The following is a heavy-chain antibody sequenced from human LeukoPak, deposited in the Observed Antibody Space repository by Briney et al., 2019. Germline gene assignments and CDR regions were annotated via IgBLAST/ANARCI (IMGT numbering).Heavy chain of an antibody. Sequence: GASVKVSCKTSGYTFTSYAMNWVRQAPGQGLEWMGWINTNTGNPTYAQGFTGRFVFSLDTSVSTAYLQISSLKAEDTAVYYCARESPYYYDSSDYYETDYWGQGTLVTVSS. CDR2: INTNTGNP. CDR3: ARESPYYYDSSDYYETDY. CDR1: GYTFTSYA. D-gene: IGHD3-22*01. J-gene: IGHJ4*02. V-gene: IGHV7-4-1*02.